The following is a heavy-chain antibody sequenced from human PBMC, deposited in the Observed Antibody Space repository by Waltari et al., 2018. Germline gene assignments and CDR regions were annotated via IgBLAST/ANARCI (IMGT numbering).Heavy chain of an antibody. D-gene: IGHD6-19*01. CDR2: IYSGGST. CDR3: ARGPGSGWYYYYYGMDV. CDR1: GFTVRSNY. Sequence: EVQLVESGGGLIQPGGSLRLSCAASGFTVRSNYMSWVRQAPGKGLEWVSVIYSGGSTYFADSVKGRFTISRDNSKNTLYLQMNSLRAEDTAVYYCARGPGSGWYYYYYGMDVWGQGTTVTVSS. J-gene: IGHJ6*02. V-gene: IGHV3-53*01.